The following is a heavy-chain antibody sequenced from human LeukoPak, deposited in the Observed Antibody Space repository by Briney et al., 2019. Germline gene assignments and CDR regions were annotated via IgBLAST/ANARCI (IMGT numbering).Heavy chain of an antibody. CDR3: EREVGLELLLRPDAFDI. D-gene: IGHD1-7*01. CDR1: GFTFSSYS. Sequence: GGSLRLSCAASGFTFSSYSMNWVRQAPGKGLEWVSSISSSSSYIYYADSVKGRFTISRDNAKNSLYLQMNSLRAEDTAVYYCEREVGLELLLRPDAFDIWGQGTMVTVSS. J-gene: IGHJ3*02. V-gene: IGHV3-21*01. CDR2: ISSSSSYI.